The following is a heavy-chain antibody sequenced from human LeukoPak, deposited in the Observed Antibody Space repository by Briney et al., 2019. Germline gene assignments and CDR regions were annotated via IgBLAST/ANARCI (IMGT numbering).Heavy chain of an antibody. V-gene: IGHV4-59*08. J-gene: IGHJ4*02. Sequence: SETLSLTCIVSGGSISSYSWNWIRQSPGKGLEWVGYISHSGTTSYNSSLKSRVTISVDTSKNQLSLKLTSVTAADTAVYYCARWDDSAWGFGNWGPGTLVTVSS. CDR3: ARWDDSAWGFGN. D-gene: IGHD6-19*01. CDR1: GGSISSYS. CDR2: ISHSGTT.